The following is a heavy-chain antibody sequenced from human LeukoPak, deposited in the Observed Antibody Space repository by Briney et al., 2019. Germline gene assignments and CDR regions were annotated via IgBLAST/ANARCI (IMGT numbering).Heavy chain of an antibody. J-gene: IGHJ3*02. Sequence: GGSLRLSCAASGFTASSNYMSWVRPAPGERLEWVSVIYSGGSTYYADSVKGRFTISRDNSKNTLYLQMNSLRAEDTAVYYCARASYYYGEDAFDIWGQGTMVTVSS. D-gene: IGHD3-10*01. CDR1: GFTASSNY. CDR3: ARASYYYGEDAFDI. V-gene: IGHV3-53*01. CDR2: IYSGGST.